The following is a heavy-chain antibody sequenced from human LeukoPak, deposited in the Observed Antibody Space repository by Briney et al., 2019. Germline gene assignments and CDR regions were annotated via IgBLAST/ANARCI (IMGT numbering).Heavy chain of an antibody. CDR1: GFSFTDYP. CDR3: ATDQRYAFDY. V-gene: IGHV3-48*02. J-gene: IGHJ4*02. CDR2: IRTTAEGAKYA. Sequence: PGGSLRLSCVTSGFSFTDYPMNWVRQAPGKGLEWIPNIRTTAEGAKYAYYADSVKGRVTISRDDGKNTLYLHMNSLRDDDTAVYYCATDQRYAFDYWGQGILVTVSS. D-gene: IGHD3-9*01.